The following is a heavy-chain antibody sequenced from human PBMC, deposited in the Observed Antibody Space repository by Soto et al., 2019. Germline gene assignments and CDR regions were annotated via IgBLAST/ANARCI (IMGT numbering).Heavy chain of an antibody. J-gene: IGHJ4*02. CDR2: IYYSGST. Sequence: PSETLSLTCTVSGGSISSGGYCWSWIRQHPGKGLEWIGYIYYSGSTYYNPSLKSRVTISVDTSKNQFSLKLSSVTAADTAVYYCARGWSEFYDSSGYYQTFDYWGQGTLVTVSS. D-gene: IGHD3-22*01. CDR3: ARGWSEFYDSSGYYQTFDY. V-gene: IGHV4-31*03. CDR1: GGSISSGGYC.